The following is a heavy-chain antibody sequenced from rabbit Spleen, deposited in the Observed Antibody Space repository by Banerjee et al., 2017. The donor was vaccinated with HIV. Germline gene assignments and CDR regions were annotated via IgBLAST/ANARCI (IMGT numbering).Heavy chain of an antibody. D-gene: IGHD8-1*01. V-gene: IGHV1S7*01. CDR1: GFDFSSYY. CDR2: IDPFFGTT. J-gene: IGHJ4*01. Sequence: QLKESGGGLVQPGGSLKLSCKGSGFDFSSYYMSWVRQAPGKGLEWIGYIDPFFGTTYYASWVNGRFTISSHNAQNTLYLQLNSLTVADTATYFCARDGAGGSYFALWGPGTLVTVS. CDR3: ARDGAGGSYFAL.